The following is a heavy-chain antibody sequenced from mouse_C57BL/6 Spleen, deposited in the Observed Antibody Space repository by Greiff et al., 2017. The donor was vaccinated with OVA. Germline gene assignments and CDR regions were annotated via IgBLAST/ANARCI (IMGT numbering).Heavy chain of an antibody. V-gene: IGHV10-1*01. J-gene: IGHJ3*01. D-gene: IGHD2-4*01. CDR2: IRSKSNNYAT. CDR1: GFSFNTYA. Sequence: EVKLEESGGGLVQPKGSLKLSCAASGFSFNTYAMNWVRQAPGKGLEWVARIRSKSNNYATYYADSVKDRFTISRDDSESMLYLQMNNLKTEDTAMYYCVRHGVYYDYDAWFAYWGQGTLVTVSA. CDR3: VRHGVYYDYDAWFAY.